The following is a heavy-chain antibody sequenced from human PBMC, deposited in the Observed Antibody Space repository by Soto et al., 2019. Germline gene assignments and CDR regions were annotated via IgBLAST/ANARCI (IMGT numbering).Heavy chain of an antibody. J-gene: IGHJ6*02. Sequence: EVQLVESAGDLVQPGRSLRLSCAASGFTFDDYAMHWVRQAPGKGLEWVSGISWNSGNKGYADSVKGRFTISRDNAKNFLYLEMNSLRAEDTALYYCAKEAGLVRFFDWLSNGLDVWGQGTAVTVS. CDR3: AKEAGLVRFFDWLSNGLDV. V-gene: IGHV3-9*01. CDR1: GFTFDDYA. D-gene: IGHD3-9*01. CDR2: ISWNSGNK.